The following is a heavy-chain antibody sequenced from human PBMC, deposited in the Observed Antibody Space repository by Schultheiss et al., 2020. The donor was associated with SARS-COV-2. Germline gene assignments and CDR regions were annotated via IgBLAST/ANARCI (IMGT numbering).Heavy chain of an antibody. J-gene: IGHJ6*02. Sequence: GGSLRLSCAASGFTFSSYSMNWVRQAPGKGLEWVSAISGSGGSTYYADSVKGRFTISRDNSKNTLYLQMNSLRAEDTAVYYCAKDTVIIVGATDTANYYYGMDVWGQGTTVTVSS. CDR2: ISGSGGST. CDR1: GFTFSSYS. D-gene: IGHD1-26*01. V-gene: IGHV3-23*01. CDR3: AKDTVIIVGATDTANYYYGMDV.